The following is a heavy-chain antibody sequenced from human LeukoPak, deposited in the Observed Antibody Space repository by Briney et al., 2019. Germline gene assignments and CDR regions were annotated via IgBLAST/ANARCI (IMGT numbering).Heavy chain of an antibody. V-gene: IGHV3-30*04. CDR1: GFTLSSYA. J-gene: IGHJ1*01. D-gene: IGHD5-24*01. CDR3: AREGQMATTSGLVSY. Sequence: PGLSLRLSCAASGFTLSSYAMHWVRQAPGKGLEGVAVISYDGSNRYYADSVKGRFTISRDNSKNSLYLQMNSLRAEDTAVYFCAREGQMATTSGLVSYWGQGTLVTDSS. CDR2: ISYDGSNR.